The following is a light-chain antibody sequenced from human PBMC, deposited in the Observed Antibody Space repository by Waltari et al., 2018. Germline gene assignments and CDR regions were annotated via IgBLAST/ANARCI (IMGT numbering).Light chain of an antibody. V-gene: IGLV2-23*01. CDR3: CSYAGREVV. Sequence: QSALTQPASVSGSPGQSITISCTGTSSDGGSYNLVSWYQQHPGKAPKLMIYEGSKRPSGVSNRFSGSKSGNTASLTISGLQAEDEADYYCCSYAGREVVFGGGTKLTVL. CDR1: SSDGGSYNL. CDR2: EGS. J-gene: IGLJ2*01.